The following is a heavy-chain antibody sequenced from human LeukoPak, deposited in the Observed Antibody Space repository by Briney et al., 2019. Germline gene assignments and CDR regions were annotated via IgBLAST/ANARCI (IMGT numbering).Heavy chain of an antibody. CDR2: IIPILGIA. CDR3: ARDILTGYYSSLYAFDI. J-gene: IGHJ3*02. D-gene: IGHD3-9*01. CDR1: GGTFSSYA. Sequence: ASVKVSCKASGGTFSSYAISWVRQAPGQGLEWMGRIIPILGIANYAQKFQGRVTITADKSTSTAYMELSSLRSEDTAVYYCARDILTGYYSSLYAFDIWGQGTMVTVSS. V-gene: IGHV1-69*04.